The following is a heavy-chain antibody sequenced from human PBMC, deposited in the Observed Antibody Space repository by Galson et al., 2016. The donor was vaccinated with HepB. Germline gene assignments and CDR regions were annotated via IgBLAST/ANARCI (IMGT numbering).Heavy chain of an antibody. CDR2: TWYDGSSQ. V-gene: IGHV3-33*01. D-gene: IGHD2/OR15-2a*01. CDR1: GFTFRSYG. J-gene: IGHJ6*02. Sequence: SLRLSCAASGFTFRSYGMHWVRQAPGKGLEWVAMTWYDGSSQHYADSVKGRFTISRDNSQNTVHLQMDSLRDGDTAVYYCARGQHSTTRLYFSGLDVWGQGTTVTVSS. CDR3: ARGQHSTTRLYFSGLDV.